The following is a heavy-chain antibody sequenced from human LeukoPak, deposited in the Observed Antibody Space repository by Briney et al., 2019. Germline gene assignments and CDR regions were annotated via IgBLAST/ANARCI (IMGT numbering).Heavy chain of an antibody. D-gene: IGHD6-13*01. CDR1: GYTFTGYY. Sequence: GASVKVSCKASGYTFTGYYMHWVRQAPGQGLEWMGRINPNSGGTNYAQKFQGRVTMTRDTSISTAYMELSRLRSDDTAVYYCARAAAGTPPYYMDVWGKGTTVTVSS. J-gene: IGHJ6*03. CDR2: INPNSGGT. CDR3: ARAAAGTPPYYMDV. V-gene: IGHV1-2*06.